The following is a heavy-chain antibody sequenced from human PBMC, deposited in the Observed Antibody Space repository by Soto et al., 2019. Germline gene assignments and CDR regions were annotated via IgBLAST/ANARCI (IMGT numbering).Heavy chain of an antibody. Sequence: QVQLVQSGAEVKKPGASVKVSCKASGYTFTSYGISWVRQAPGQGLEWMGWISAYNGNTKYAQKFQGRVTMTTDTSTSTAYVEVRSLRSDDTAVEYCARDAAAGLNDYWGQGTLVTVSS. J-gene: IGHJ4*02. V-gene: IGHV1-18*01. CDR2: ISAYNGNT. CDR3: ARDAAAGLNDY. CDR1: GYTFTSYG. D-gene: IGHD6-13*01.